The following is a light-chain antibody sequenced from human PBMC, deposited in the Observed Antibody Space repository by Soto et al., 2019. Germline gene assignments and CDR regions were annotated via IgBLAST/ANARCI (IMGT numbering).Light chain of an antibody. J-gene: IGKJ1*01. CDR1: QSVSSSS. Sequence: EIVMTQSPATLSVSPGERATLSCRASQSVSSSSFVWYQQKPGQAPRLLIYGASTRAAAIPDRFSGSGSGTDFTLTISRLEPEDSAVYFCQHYGSSPPWPFGQGTKVDIK. CDR2: GAS. CDR3: QHYGSSPPWP. V-gene: IGKV3-20*01.